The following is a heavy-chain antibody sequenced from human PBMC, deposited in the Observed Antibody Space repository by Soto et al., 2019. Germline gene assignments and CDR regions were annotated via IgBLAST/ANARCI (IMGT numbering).Heavy chain of an antibody. Sequence: ETLSLTWADDGGYFSGYYWNWIRQPPAKGLEWIGEINHSGSTNYNPSLKSRVTISVDTSKNQFSLKLSSVTAADTAVYYCARDSEDQRHGWYRGFDYWGQGTLVTVSS. CDR1: GGYFSGYY. CDR3: ARDSEDQRHGWYRGFDY. D-gene: IGHD6-19*01. J-gene: IGHJ4*02. V-gene: IGHV4-34*01. CDR2: INHSGST.